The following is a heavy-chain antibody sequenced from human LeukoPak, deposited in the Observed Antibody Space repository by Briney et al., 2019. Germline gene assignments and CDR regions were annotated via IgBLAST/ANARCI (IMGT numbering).Heavy chain of an antibody. CDR1: GFTFSSYA. V-gene: IGHV3-30*04. CDR3: ARQPMN. J-gene: IGHJ4*02. Sequence: GGSLRLSCAAPGFTFSSYAMHWVRQAPGKGLEWVAVISYDGSNKYYADSVKGRFTISRDNSKNTLYLQMNSLRAEDTAVYYWARQPMNWRQGTLLTVSS. D-gene: IGHD1-14*01. CDR2: ISYDGSNK.